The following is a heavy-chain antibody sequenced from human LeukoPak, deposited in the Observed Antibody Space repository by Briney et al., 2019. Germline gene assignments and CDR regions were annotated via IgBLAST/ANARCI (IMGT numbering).Heavy chain of an antibody. CDR1: GFTFDDYT. CDR2: ISWDGGST. Sequence: LTGGSLRLSCAASGFTFDDYTMHWVRQAPGKGLEWVSLISWDGGSTYYADSVKGRFTISRDNSKNSLYLQMNSLRTEDTALYYCAKDIFRDDFWSGTDYWGQRTLVTVSS. D-gene: IGHD3-3*01. CDR3: AKDIFRDDFWSGTDY. J-gene: IGHJ4*02. V-gene: IGHV3-43*01.